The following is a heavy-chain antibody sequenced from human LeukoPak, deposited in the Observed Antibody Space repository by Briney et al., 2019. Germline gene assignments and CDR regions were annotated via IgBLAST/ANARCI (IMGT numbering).Heavy chain of an antibody. CDR1: GGSISSYY. CDR3: ARDSGSYYDGYYYYMDV. J-gene: IGHJ6*03. Sequence: SETLSLTCTVSGGSISSYYWSWIRQPPGKGLEWIGYIYYSGSTNYNPSLKSRVTISVDTSKNQFSLKLSSVTAADTAVYYCARDSGSYYDGYYYYMDVWGKGTTVTVSS. D-gene: IGHD1-26*01. V-gene: IGHV4-59*01. CDR2: IYYSGST.